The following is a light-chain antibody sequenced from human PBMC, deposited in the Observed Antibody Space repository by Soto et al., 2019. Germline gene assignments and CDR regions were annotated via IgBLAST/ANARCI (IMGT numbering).Light chain of an antibody. Sequence: DIQLTQSPSFLSASVGDRVTITCRASQGISSYLAWYQQKPGKAPKLLIYAASTLQSGVPSRFSGSGSGTEFTLTISSLQAEDFVTYYCQQDTFGQGTKLEIK. J-gene: IGKJ2*01. CDR2: AAS. CDR1: QGISSY. CDR3: QQDT. V-gene: IGKV1-9*01.